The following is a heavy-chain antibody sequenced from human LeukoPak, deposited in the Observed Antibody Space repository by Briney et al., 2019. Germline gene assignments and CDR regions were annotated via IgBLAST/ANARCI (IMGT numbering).Heavy chain of an antibody. CDR3: ARASAVLWFGEPNPGYYLDY. D-gene: IGHD3-10*01. CDR1: GGSISSGDYY. CDR2: FYYSGST. V-gene: IGHV4-30-4*02. J-gene: IGHJ4*02. Sequence: SDTLSLTCTVSGGSISSGDYYLSWIRKPPGKGLEWIGYFYYSGSTYYNPSLKSRVTISVDTSKNQFSLKLSSVTAADTAVYYCARASAVLWFGEPNPGYYLDYWGQGTLVTVSS.